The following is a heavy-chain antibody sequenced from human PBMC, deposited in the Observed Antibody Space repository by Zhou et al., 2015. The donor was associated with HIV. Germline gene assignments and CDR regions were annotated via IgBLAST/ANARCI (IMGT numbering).Heavy chain of an antibody. Sequence: QVLLVQSGAEVKKPGASVKVSCKTSGYAFTYYAVSWVRQAPGQGLEWMGGIIPILGTAKYAQKFQGRVTLTADRSTSTAYMEVRSLRFDDTAVYYCARDRGGATRPGWRYFDLWGRGTLVTVSS. CDR2: IIPILGTA. V-gene: IGHV1-69*10. D-gene: IGHD6-6*01. CDR1: GYAFTYYA. CDR3: ARDRGGATRPGWRYFDL. J-gene: IGHJ2*01.